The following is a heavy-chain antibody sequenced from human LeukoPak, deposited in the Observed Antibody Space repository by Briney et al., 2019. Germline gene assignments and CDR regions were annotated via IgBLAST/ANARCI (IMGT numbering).Heavy chain of an antibody. D-gene: IGHD3-22*01. CDR3: ARVKSYYYDASDKDAFDI. CDR2: IIPICGTA. Sequence: RASVKLSCKASGGTFSSYAMSWVRQAPGQGLEWMGGIIPICGTANYAEKFKGRVTITGDESTSTAYMELSSLRSEDTAVYYCARVKSYYYDASDKDAFDIWGQGTMVTVSS. V-gene: IGHV1-69*13. J-gene: IGHJ3*02. CDR1: GGTFSSYA.